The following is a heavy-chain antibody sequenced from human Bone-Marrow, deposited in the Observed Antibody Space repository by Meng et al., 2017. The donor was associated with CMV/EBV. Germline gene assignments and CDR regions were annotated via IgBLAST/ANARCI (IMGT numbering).Heavy chain of an antibody. CDR2: TYYRSKWYN. D-gene: IGHD2-21*01. V-gene: IGHV6-1*01. CDR1: GDSVSSNSAA. J-gene: IGHJ6*01. Sequence: SQTLSLTCAISGDSVSSNSAAWNWIRQSPSRGLEWLGRTYYRSKWYNDYAVSVKSRITINPDTSKNQFSLQLNSVTPEDTAVYYCARDSPAYCGGDCYSNGMDVWGQGPTVTGSS. CDR3: ARDSPAYCGGDCYSNGMDV.